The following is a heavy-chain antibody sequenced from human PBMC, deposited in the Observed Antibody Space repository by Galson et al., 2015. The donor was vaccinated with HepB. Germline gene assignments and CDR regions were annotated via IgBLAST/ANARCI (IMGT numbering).Heavy chain of an antibody. D-gene: IGHD3-9*01. CDR2: ISSTSSYI. Sequence: SLRLSCAASGFTFSSYSMSWVRQTPGKGLEWVSSISSTSSYIYYTDSVKGRSTISRDNARNSLYLQMNSLRAEDTAVYYCVASYSDILTGFYRWFFDLWGRGTLVTVSS. J-gene: IGHJ2*01. CDR1: GFTFSSYS. CDR3: VASYSDILTGFYRWFFDL. V-gene: IGHV3-21*01.